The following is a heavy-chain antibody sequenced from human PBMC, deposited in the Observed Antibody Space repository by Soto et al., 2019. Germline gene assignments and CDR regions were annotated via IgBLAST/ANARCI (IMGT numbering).Heavy chain of an antibody. CDR3: ASTYSNYDDYYYYGMDV. J-gene: IGHJ6*02. D-gene: IGHD4-4*01. Sequence: SETLSLTCTVSGGSISSGDYYWSWIRQPPGKGLEWIGYIYYSGSTYYNPSLKSRVTISVDTSKNQFSLKLSSVTAADTAVYYCASTYSNYDDYYYYGMDVWGQGTTVTVSS. CDR1: GGSISSGDYY. CDR2: IYYSGST. V-gene: IGHV4-30-4*01.